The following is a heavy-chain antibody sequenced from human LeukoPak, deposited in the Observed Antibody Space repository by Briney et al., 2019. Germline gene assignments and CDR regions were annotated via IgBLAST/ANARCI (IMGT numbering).Heavy chain of an antibody. CDR3: AKDVWRAVAGKAY. D-gene: IGHD6-19*01. J-gene: IGHJ4*02. CDR1: GFTFSTYA. CDR2: ISGSGGAT. Sequence: GGSLRLSCAASGFTFSTYAMTWVRQAPGKGLEWVSAISGSGGATYYADSVKGRFTISRDNSRSTLFLQINSLRAEDTAVYYCAKDVWRAVAGKAYWGQGTLVTVSS. V-gene: IGHV3-23*01.